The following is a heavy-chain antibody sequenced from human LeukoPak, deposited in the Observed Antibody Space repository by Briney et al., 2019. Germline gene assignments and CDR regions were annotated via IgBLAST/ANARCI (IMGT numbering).Heavy chain of an antibody. CDR2: LYSGGST. CDR1: AFTVGNNY. J-gene: IGHJ2*01. V-gene: IGHV3-53*01. D-gene: IGHD3-10*01. CDR3: ARVGDHYHWNFDL. Sequence: PGGSLRLSCAASAFTVGNNYMNWVRQAPGKGLEWVSILYSGGSTYYADSVKGRFTISRDNSKNTLYLQMNSLRAEDTAVYYCARVGDHYHWNFDLWGRGTLVTVSS.